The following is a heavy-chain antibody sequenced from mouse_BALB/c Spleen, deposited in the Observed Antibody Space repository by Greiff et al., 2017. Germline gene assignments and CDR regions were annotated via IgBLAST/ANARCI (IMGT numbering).Heavy chain of an antibody. CDR2: IDPANGNT. CDR1: GFNIKDTY. D-gene: IGHD2-4*01. V-gene: IGHV14-3*02. CDR3: ARRGPYDYEAWFAY. Sequence: VQLQQSGAELVKPGASVKLSCTASGFNIKDTYMHWVKQRPEQGLEWIGRIDPANGNTKYDPKFQGKATITADTSSNTAYLQLSSLTSEDTAVYYCARRGPYDYEAWFAYWGQGTLVTVSA. J-gene: IGHJ3*01.